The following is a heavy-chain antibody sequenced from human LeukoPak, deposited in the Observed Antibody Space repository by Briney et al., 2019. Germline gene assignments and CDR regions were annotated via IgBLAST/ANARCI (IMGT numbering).Heavy chain of an antibody. D-gene: IGHD5-18*01. J-gene: IGHJ4*02. V-gene: IGHV3-21*01. Sequence: GGSLRLSWAASGFTFSSYSMNWGRLAPGEGLEWVSSISSSSSYIYYADSVKGRFTISRDNAKNSLYLQMNSLRAEDTAVYYCARGNSYGAFDYWGQGTLVTVSS. CDR1: GFTFSSYS. CDR2: ISSSSSYI. CDR3: ARGNSYGAFDY.